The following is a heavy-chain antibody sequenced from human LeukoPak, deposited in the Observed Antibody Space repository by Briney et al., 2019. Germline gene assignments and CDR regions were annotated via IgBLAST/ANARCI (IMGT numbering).Heavy chain of an antibody. V-gene: IGHV3-48*01. J-gene: IGHJ4*02. CDR2: LSSRSSTI. D-gene: IGHD5-18*01. Sequence: GGSLRLSRAASGFDFSSYSMNWVRQAPGKGLEWVSYLSSRSSTIHYADSVRGRFTISRDNSKNTLYLQMNSLRAEDTAMYYCAREISIYTAMFDYWGQGTLVTVSS. CDR1: GFDFSSYS. CDR3: AREISIYTAMFDY.